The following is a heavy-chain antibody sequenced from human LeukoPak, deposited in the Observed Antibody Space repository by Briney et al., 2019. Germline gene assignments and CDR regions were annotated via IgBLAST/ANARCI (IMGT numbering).Heavy chain of an antibody. J-gene: IGHJ4*02. CDR1: GGSISSTTYY. Sequence: SETLSLTCTVSGGSISSTTYYWGWIRQPPGKGLEWIGSIYYSGSTNYNPSLKSRVTISVDTSKNQFSLKLSSVTAADTAVYYCARRRRAIGIAAAGTGAIDYWGQGTLVTVSS. V-gene: IGHV4-39*07. D-gene: IGHD6-13*01. CDR3: ARRRRAIGIAAAGTGAIDY. CDR2: IYYSGST.